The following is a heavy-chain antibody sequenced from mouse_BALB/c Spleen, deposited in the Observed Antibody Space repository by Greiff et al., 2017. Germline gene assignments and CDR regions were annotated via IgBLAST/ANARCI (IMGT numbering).Heavy chain of an antibody. J-gene: IGHJ4*01. CDR2: ILPGSGST. V-gene: IGHV1-9*01. D-gene: IGHD1-1*01. CDR1: GYTFSSYW. CDR3: ARRTTVYAMDY. Sequence: QVQLQQPGAELMKPGASVKISCKATGYTFSSYWIEWVKQRPGHGLEWIGEILPGSGSTNYNEKFKGKATFTADTSSNTAYMQLISLTSEDSAVYYCARRTTVYAMDYWGQGTSVTVSS.